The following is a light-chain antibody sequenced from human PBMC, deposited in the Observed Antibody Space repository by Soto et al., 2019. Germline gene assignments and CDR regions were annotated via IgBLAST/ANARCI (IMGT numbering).Light chain of an antibody. CDR3: QQYHNYWT. J-gene: IGKJ1*01. V-gene: IGKV1-5*01. CDR2: DAS. Sequence: DIQMTQSPSTLSASVGDRVTITCRASQSIGNKLAWYQQKPGKAPKLLIYDASSLESGVPSRFSGSGSGTEFTLTISSLRPDDFAIYYCQQYHNYWTFGQGTKVEI. CDR1: QSIGNK.